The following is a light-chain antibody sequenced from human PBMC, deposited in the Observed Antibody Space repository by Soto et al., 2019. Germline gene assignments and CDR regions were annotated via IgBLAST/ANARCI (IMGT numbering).Light chain of an antibody. CDR1: QSVSSK. Sequence: EIVLTQSPGTLSVSPGERATLSCRASQSVSSKLAWYQQKPGQAPRLLFYGASTGATGIPARFSGSGSETDFTLTISSLEPEDFAVYYCQQRSNWPMYTFGQGTKLEIK. V-gene: IGKV3-11*01. J-gene: IGKJ2*01. CDR2: GAS. CDR3: QQRSNWPMYT.